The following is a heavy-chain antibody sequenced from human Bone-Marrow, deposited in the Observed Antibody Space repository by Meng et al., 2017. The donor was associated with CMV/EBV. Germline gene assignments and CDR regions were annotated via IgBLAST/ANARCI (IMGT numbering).Heavy chain of an antibody. V-gene: IGHV4-39*01. D-gene: IGHD3-3*01. Sequence: SSYYWGWIRQPPGKGLEWIGSIYYSGSTYYNPSLKSRVTISVDTSKNQFSLKLSSVTAADTAVYYCARASITIFGVVIFSGFGYFDYWGQGTLVTVSS. CDR3: ARASITIFGVVIFSGFGYFDY. CDR1: SSYY. J-gene: IGHJ4*02. CDR2: IYYSGST.